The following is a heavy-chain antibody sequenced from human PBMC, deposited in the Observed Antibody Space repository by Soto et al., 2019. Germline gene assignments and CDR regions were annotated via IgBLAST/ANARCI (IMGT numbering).Heavy chain of an antibody. V-gene: IGHV3-23*01. D-gene: IGHD2-2*03. CDR3: AKHGYCTSFTCFTYFNY. CDR1: GFTFSSYA. Sequence: GGSLRLSCAASGFTFSSYAVSWVRQAPGKGPEWISSIGGSYGATDYGDSVKGRFTISRDISKNTVYLQMNSLRAEDTAVYYCAKHGYCTSFTCFTYFNYWGLGTLVTVSS. J-gene: IGHJ4*02. CDR2: IGGSYGAT.